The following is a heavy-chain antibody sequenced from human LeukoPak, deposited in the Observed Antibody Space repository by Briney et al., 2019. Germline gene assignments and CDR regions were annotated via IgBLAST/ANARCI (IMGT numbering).Heavy chain of an antibody. V-gene: IGHV3-74*01. D-gene: IGHD7-27*01. CDR2: INTDGSGT. J-gene: IGHJ3*02. Sequence: QPGGSLRLSCAASGFTFSSYWMHWVRQVPGEGPVWVSHINTDGSGTTYADSVKGRFTISRDNAKNSLYLQMNSLRAEDTAVYYCARDGDLDSTTGAFDIWGQGTMVTVSS. CDR1: GFTFSSYW. CDR3: ARDGDLDSTTGAFDI.